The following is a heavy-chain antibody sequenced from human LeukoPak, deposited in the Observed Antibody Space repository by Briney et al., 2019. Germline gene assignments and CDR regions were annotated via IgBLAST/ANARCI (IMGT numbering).Heavy chain of an antibody. CDR1: GFTFSSYA. CDR2: ISYDGSNK. J-gene: IGHJ4*02. D-gene: IGHD2-2*01. V-gene: IGHV3-30-3*01. Sequence: HPGGSLRLSCAASGFTFSSYAMHWVRQAPGKGLEWVAVISYDGSNKYYADSVKGRFTISRDNSKNTLYLQMNSLRAEDTAVYYCASAYCSSTSCYVGHFDYWGQGTLVTVSS. CDR3: ASAYCSSTSCYVGHFDY.